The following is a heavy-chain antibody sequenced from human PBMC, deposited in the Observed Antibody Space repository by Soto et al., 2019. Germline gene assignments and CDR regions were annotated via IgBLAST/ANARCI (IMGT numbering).Heavy chain of an antibody. CDR2: ISSNGGST. Sequence: GGSLRLSCSASGFTFSSYAMHWVRQAPGKGLEYVSAISSNGGSTYYADSVKGRLTISRDNSKNTLYLQMSSLRAEDTAVYYCARCNYAFGDAFDIWGQGTMVTVSS. D-gene: IGHD3-16*01. CDR1: GFTFSSYA. CDR3: ARCNYAFGDAFDI. J-gene: IGHJ3*02. V-gene: IGHV3-64D*06.